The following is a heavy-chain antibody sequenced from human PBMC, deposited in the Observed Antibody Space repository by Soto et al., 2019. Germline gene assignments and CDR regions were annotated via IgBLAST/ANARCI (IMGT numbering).Heavy chain of an antibody. CDR1: GGSISNHY. CDR3: TRANWYSEY. CDR2: IYYNGNT. Sequence: QVQLQASGPGLVKPSETLSLTCTVSGGSISNHYWSWIRQPPGKGLEWIGYIYYNGNTNYNPSLKRRVTMSVDTSKDPISLRFSSVTAADTAVYYCTRANWYSEYWGQGALVTVSS. D-gene: IGHD7-27*01. J-gene: IGHJ4*02. V-gene: IGHV4-59*11.